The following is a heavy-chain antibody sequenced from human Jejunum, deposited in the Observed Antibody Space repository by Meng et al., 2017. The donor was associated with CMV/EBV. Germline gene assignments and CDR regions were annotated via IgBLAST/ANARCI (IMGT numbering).Heavy chain of an antibody. CDR2: IYPGDSNT. D-gene: IGHD6-13*01. Sequence: SGSTFPPYWLGWVRHMPGKGLEWMGLIYPGDSNTRYSPSFQGQVSISADKSINTAYLQWRSLKASDTAIYYCARPKYSTSWPDSFDSWGQGTLVTVSS. V-gene: IGHV5-51*01. J-gene: IGHJ4*02. CDR1: GSTFPPYW. CDR3: ARPKYSTSWPDSFDS.